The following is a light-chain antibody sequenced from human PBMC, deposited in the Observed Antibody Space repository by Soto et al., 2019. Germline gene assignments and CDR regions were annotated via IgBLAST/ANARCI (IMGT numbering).Light chain of an antibody. V-gene: IGLV2-14*01. J-gene: IGLJ1*01. CDR1: SSDVGGYNY. CDR3: SSYTSSSRNV. CDR2: EVS. Sequence: QSALTQPASVSGSPGQSITISCTGTSSDVGGYNYVSWYQQHPGKAPKLMIYEVSNRPSGVSNRFSGSKSGNTASLTISGLQAEEEADYYCSSYTSSSRNVFGTGTKVTVL.